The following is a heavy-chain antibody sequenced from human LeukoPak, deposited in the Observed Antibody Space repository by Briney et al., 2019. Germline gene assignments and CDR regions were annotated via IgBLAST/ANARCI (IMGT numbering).Heavy chain of an antibody. CDR1: GFTFSNAW. D-gene: IGHD2-2*01. CDR2: IKSKTDGGTT. Sequence: GGSLRLSCAASGFTFSNAWMSWVRQAPGRGLEWVGRIKSKTDGGTTDYAAPVKGRFTISRDDSKNTLYLQMNSLKTEDTAVYYCTTTTGIVVVPAADDAFDIWGQGTMVTVSS. J-gene: IGHJ3*02. CDR3: TTTTGIVVVPAADDAFDI. V-gene: IGHV3-15*01.